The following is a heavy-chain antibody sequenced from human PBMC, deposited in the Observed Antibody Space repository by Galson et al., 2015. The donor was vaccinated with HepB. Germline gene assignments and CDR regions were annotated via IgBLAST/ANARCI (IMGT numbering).Heavy chain of an antibody. CDR1: GDSVSGNSVA. CDR3: ARHRYSSSWPTNRNYYFDY. J-gene: IGHJ4*02. Sequence: CAISGDSVSGNSVAWNWIRQSPSRGLEWLGRTYYRSRWYNDYAVSVRSRISIKPDTSKNQFSLKLSSVTAADTAVYYCARHRYSSSWPTNRNYYFDYWGQGTLVTVSS. D-gene: IGHD6-13*01. CDR2: TYYRSRWYN. V-gene: IGHV6-1*01.